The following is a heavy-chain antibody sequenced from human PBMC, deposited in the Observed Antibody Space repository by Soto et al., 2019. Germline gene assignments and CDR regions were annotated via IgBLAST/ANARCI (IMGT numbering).Heavy chain of an antibody. V-gene: IGHV3-13*01. CDR1: GFTFSSYD. J-gene: IGHJ6*02. D-gene: IGHD3-16*01. Sequence: LRLSCAASGFTFSSYDMHWVRQATGKGLEWVSAIGTAGDTYYPGSVKGRFTISRENAKNSLYLQMNSLRAGDTAVYYCARWPRSGGSPGGYYGMDVWGQGTTVTVSS. CDR2: IGTAGDT. CDR3: ARWPRSGGSPGGYYGMDV.